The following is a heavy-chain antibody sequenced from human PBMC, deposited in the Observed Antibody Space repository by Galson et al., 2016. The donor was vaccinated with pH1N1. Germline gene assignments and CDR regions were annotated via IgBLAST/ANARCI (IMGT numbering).Heavy chain of an antibody. CDR3: SRTDSSGDLTFDY. CDR1: GFIFSDST. V-gene: IGHV3-73*01. J-gene: IGHJ4*02. CDR2: IAAKSSSYAT. Sequence: SLRLSCAASGFIFSDSTVHWVRQAPGKGLAWVGRIAAKSSSYATGYTASAKGRFTISRADSKNTAYLQMNSLKTEATAVYYCSRTDSSGDLTFDYWGQGTLVTVSS. D-gene: IGHD3-22*01.